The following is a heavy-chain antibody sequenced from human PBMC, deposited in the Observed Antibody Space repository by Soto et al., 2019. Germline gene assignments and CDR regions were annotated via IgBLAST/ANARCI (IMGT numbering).Heavy chain of an antibody. CDR3: ARELPPIITMTLWGMDV. Sequence: PGGSLRLSCAASGFTFSSYGMHWVRQAPGKGLEWVAVIWYDGSNKYYADSVKGRFTISRDNSKNTLYLQMNSLRAEDTAVYYCARELPPIITMTLWGMDVWGQGTMVTVSS. V-gene: IGHV3-33*01. CDR1: GFTFSSYG. CDR2: IWYDGSNK. D-gene: IGHD3-22*01. J-gene: IGHJ6*02.